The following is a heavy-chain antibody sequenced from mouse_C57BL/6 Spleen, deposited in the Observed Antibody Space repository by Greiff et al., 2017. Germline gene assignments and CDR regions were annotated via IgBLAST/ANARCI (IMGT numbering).Heavy chain of an antibody. Sequence: EVQGVESGGGLVQPGGSMKLSCAASGFTFRDAWMDWVRPSPEKGLEWVAEIRNKANNHATYYAESVKGRFTISRDDSKSSVYLQMNSLRAEDTGIYYCTRFDYYGSSYWYFDVWGTGTTVTVSS. J-gene: IGHJ1*03. CDR2: IRNKANNHAT. CDR3: TRFDYYGSSYWYFDV. CDR1: GFTFRDAW. D-gene: IGHD1-1*01. V-gene: IGHV6-6*01.